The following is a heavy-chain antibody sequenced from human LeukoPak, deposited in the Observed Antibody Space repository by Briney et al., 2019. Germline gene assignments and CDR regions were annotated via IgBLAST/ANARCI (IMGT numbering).Heavy chain of an antibody. CDR1: GVSISSYGYY. CDR2: IFSNGST. CDR3: ARDFHGAWYFDL. Sequence: IPSQTLSLTCSVSGVSISSYGYYWSWIRQHPGKGPEWIGYIFSNGSTYYNPSLQSRVTISIDASKTHFSLKLTSVTAADTAVYFCARDFHGAWYFDLWGRGTLVTVSS. D-gene: IGHD4-17*01. V-gene: IGHV4-31*03. J-gene: IGHJ2*01.